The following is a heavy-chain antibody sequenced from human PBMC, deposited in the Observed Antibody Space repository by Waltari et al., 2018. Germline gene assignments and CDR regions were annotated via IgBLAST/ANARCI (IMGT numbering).Heavy chain of an antibody. CDR2: ISSSGSTI. CDR3: AGVAGGDFTFDY. J-gene: IGHJ4*02. Sequence: EVQLVASGGGLVQPGGSLRLSCAASGFTFSSYELNWVRQAPGKGLEWVSYISSSGSTIYYADSVKGRFTISRDNAKNSLYLQMNSLRAEDTAVYYCAGVAGGDFTFDYWGQGTLVTVSS. V-gene: IGHV3-48*03. CDR1: GFTFSSYE. D-gene: IGHD2-21*02.